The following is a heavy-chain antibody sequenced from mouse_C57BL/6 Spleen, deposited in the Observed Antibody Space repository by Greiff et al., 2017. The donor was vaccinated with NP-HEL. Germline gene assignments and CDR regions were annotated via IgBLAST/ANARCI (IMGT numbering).Heavy chain of an antibody. J-gene: IGHJ2*01. CDR1: GYSITSGYY. V-gene: IGHV3-6*01. Sequence: EVQLQESGPGLVKPSQSLSLTCSVTGYSITSGYYWNWIRQFPGNQLEWMGYISYDGSTNYNPSLKNRISITRDKSKNQFFLQLNSVLTDETATDYCARGGYYGYYFDYWGQGTTLTVSS. D-gene: IGHD1-1*01. CDR2: ISYDGST. CDR3: ARGGYYGYYFDY.